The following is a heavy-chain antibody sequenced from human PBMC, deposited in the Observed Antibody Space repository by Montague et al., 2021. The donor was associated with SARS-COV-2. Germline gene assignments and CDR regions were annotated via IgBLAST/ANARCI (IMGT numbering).Heavy chain of an antibody. D-gene: IGHD3-10*01. CDR3: ATLARGLFVHGMDV. Sequence: SLRLSCAASGFTFSRHEVNWVRQAPGKGLEWVSYITSDGGIIYYADFVEGRFTISRDNAKNSLYLHMNSLRVGDTAVYYCATLARGLFVHGMDVWGQGTTVTVSS. V-gene: IGHV3-48*03. CDR1: GFTFSRHE. J-gene: IGHJ6*02. CDR2: ITSDGGII.